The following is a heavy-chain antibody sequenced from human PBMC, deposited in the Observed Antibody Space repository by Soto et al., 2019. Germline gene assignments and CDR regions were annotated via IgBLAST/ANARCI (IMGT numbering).Heavy chain of an antibody. V-gene: IGHV3-74*01. D-gene: IGHD6-19*01. CDR1: GFTFSTYW. Sequence: EVQLVESGGGLVQPGGSLRLSCAASGFTFSTYWMHWVRQAPGKGLVWVSRINSDGSSTHYADSVKGRFTISRDNAKNTLYLQMNSLRAEDTAVYYCARDEEWLVCDCWGQGNLVTVAS. CDR3: ARDEEWLVCDC. CDR2: INSDGSST. J-gene: IGHJ4*02.